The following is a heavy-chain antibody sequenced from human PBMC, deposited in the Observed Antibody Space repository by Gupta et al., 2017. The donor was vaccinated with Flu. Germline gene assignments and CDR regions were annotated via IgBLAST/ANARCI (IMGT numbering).Heavy chain of an antibody. Sequence: QVQLVESGGRVVQPGGSLRLSCAASGFTFSSYGMHWVRQSPGKGLEWVAVRWYDGSNKNDADSVKGRFTISRDNSKNTLYLQMNSLRAEDTAVYYCAREFARVGATNPWFDPRGQGTLVTVSS. V-gene: IGHV3-33*08. CDR3: AREFARVGATNPWFDP. D-gene: IGHD1-26*01. J-gene: IGHJ5*02. CDR2: RWYDGSNK. CDR1: GFTFSSYG.